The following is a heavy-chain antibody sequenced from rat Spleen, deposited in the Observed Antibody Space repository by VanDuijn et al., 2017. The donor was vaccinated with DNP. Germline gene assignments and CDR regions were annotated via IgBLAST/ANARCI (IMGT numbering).Heavy chain of an antibody. CDR3: AKGYYSSYAYVMDA. D-gene: IGHD1-2*01. J-gene: IGHJ4*01. V-gene: IGHV4-2*01. CDR2: INKDSSTI. Sequence: GLEWIGQINKDSSTINYTPSLKEKITISRDNDQNTLYLQMNSLRSEDTATYYCAKGYYSSYAYVMDAWGQGASVTVSS.